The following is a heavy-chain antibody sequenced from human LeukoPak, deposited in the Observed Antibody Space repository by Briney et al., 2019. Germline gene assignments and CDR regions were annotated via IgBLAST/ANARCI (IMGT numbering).Heavy chain of an antibody. J-gene: IGHJ4*02. Sequence: SVKVCCKAAGGTFSNYASSWVRQAPGHGLEWMGRMIPVLGITDYAQRFQGRVTITADKYTNTAYMELSSLRSEETAVYYCARGPPPTYYYDSSGNSFDYWGQGTLVTVSS. D-gene: IGHD3-22*01. CDR3: ARGPPPTYYYDSSGNSFDY. V-gene: IGHV1-69*04. CDR1: GGTFSNYA. CDR2: MIPVLGIT.